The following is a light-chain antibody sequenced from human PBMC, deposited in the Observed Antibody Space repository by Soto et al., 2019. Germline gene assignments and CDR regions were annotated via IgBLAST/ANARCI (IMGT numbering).Light chain of an antibody. CDR3: QQYNSYST. CDR1: QRISSW. V-gene: IGKV1-5*03. CDR2: KAS. Sequence: DIQITQSPSSLSASVGDSVTITCRASQRISSWLAWYQQKPGNAPXXRIYKASTLKSGVPSRFSGSGSGTEFTLTISSLQPDDFATYYCQQYNSYSTFGQGTKVDI. J-gene: IGKJ1*01.